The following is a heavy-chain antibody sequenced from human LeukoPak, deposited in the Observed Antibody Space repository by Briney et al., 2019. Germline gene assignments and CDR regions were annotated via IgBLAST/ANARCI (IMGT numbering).Heavy chain of an antibody. CDR2: IKQDGSEK. J-gene: IGHJ5*02. CDR3: ARTQHDYGDYRNWFDP. CDR1: GFTFSSYW. D-gene: IGHD4-17*01. Sequence: PGGSLRLSCAASGFTFSSYWMSWVRQAPGKGLEWVANIKQDGSEKYYVDSVKGRFTISRDNAKNSLYLQMNSLRAEDTAVYYCARTQHDYGDYRNWFDPWGQGTLVTVSP. V-gene: IGHV3-7*01.